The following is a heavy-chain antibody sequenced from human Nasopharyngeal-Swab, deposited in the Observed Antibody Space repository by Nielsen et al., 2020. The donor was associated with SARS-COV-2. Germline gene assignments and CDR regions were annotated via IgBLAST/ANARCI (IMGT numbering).Heavy chain of an antibody. V-gene: IGHV4-59*01. CDR3: ARGHPTIAVAGTNYYYGMDI. J-gene: IGHJ6*02. Sequence: SETLSLTCTVSGGSISSYYWSWIRQPPGKGLEWIGYIYYSGSTNYNPSLKSRVTISVDTSKNQFSLKLSSVTAADTAVYYCARGHPTIAVAGTNYYYGMDIGGQGTTVTVSS. CDR1: GGSISSYY. CDR2: IYYSGST. D-gene: IGHD6-19*01.